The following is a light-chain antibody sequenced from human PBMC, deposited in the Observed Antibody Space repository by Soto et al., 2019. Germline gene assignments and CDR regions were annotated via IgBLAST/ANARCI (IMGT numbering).Light chain of an antibody. CDR1: QSVSSSS. J-gene: IGKJ1*01. V-gene: IGKV3-20*01. CDR2: GAS. Sequence: EIVLTQSPGTLSLSPGGRATLSCRASQSVSSSSLSWYQQKPGQAPRLLIYGASSRATGIPDRFSGSGSRTDFTLTITSLEPEDYAVYYCQQYGSPPWTFGQGTKVDIK. CDR3: QQYGSPPWT.